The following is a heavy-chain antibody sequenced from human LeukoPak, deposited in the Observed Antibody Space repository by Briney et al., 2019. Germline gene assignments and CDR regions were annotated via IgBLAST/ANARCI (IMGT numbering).Heavy chain of an antibody. CDR3: AKDSAFGGSYFPLDY. V-gene: IGHV3-43*01. J-gene: IGHJ4*02. CDR2: ISWDGGST. Sequence: GGSLRLSCTASGFTFDDYTRHWVRQSPGKGLEWVSLISWDGGSTYYADSVKGRFTISRDNSKNSLYLQMNSLRTEDTALYYCAKDSAFGGSYFPLDYWGQGTLVTVSS. D-gene: IGHD1-26*01. CDR1: GFTFDDYT.